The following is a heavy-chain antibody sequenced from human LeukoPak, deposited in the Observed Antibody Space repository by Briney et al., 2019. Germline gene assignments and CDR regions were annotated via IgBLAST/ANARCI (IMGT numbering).Heavy chain of an antibody. CDR1: GFTFSSYW. Sequence: PEGSLRLSCAASGFTFSSYWMSWVRQAPGKGLEWVSYISSSSSTIYCADSVKGRFTISRDNAKNSLYLQMNSLRAEDTAVYYCARGGGYSSSWYGDWGQGTLVTVSS. J-gene: IGHJ4*02. D-gene: IGHD6-13*01. CDR2: ISSSSSTI. CDR3: ARGGGYSSSWYGD. V-gene: IGHV3-48*04.